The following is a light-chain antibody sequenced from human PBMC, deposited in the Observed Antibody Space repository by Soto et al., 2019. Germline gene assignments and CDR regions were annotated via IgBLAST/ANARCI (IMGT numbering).Light chain of an antibody. CDR1: HSVSSSY. Sequence: EIVLTQSPGTLSLSPGERATHSCRASHSVSSSYLAWYQQKPGQAPRLLIYGASSRATGIPDRFSGSGSGTDFTLTISRLEPEDFAVYYCQQYGSSGLTFGGGTKVEIK. CDR2: GAS. V-gene: IGKV3-20*01. J-gene: IGKJ4*01. CDR3: QQYGSSGLT.